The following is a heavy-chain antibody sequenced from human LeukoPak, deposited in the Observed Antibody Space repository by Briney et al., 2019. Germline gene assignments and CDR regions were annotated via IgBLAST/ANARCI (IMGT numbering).Heavy chain of an antibody. D-gene: IGHD3-3*01. CDR1: GGSISSYY. V-gene: IGHV4-59*08. Sequence: SETLSLTCTVSGGSISSYYWSWIRQPPGKGLEWIGYINYSGSTNYNPSLKSRVTISVDTSKNQFSLKLSSVAAADTALYYCARHNYDFWSDAFDIWGQGTMVTVSS. CDR2: INYSGST. J-gene: IGHJ3*02. CDR3: ARHNYDFWSDAFDI.